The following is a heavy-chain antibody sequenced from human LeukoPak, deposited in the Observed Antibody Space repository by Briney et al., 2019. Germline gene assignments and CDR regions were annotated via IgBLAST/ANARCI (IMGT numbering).Heavy chain of an antibody. CDR1: GFTFNNYE. J-gene: IGHJ6*02. V-gene: IGHV3-48*03. CDR3: ARVLITIFGYYGMDV. D-gene: IGHD3-3*01. Sequence: PGGSLRLSCAASGFTFNNYEMNWVRQAPGKGLEWVSYISIGGNTIYYAESVKGRFTISRDNAKDSLYLQMNGLRAEDTAVYYCARVLITIFGYYGMDVWGQGTTVTASS. CDR2: ISIGGNTI.